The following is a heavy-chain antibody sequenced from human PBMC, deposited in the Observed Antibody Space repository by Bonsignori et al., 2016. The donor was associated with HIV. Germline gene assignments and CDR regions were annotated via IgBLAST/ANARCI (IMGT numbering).Heavy chain of an antibody. CDR3: ARGSDSSGWYETDY. CDR2: IYTSGST. J-gene: IGHJ4*02. Sequence: WIRQPPGKGLEWIGRIYTSGSTNYNPSLKSRVTISVDTSKNQFSLKLSSVTAADTAVYYCARGSDSSGWYETDYWGQGTLVTVSS. D-gene: IGHD6-19*01. V-gene: IGHV4-61*02.